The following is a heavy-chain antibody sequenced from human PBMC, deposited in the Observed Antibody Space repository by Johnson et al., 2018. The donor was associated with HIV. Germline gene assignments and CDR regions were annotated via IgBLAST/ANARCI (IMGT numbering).Heavy chain of an antibody. Sequence: QMQLVESGGGVVQPGRSLRLSCAASGFTFSSYAMHWVRQAPGKGLEWVAVISYDGSNKYYADSVKGRFTISRDNSRNSLYLQMNSLRVEDTAVYYCARYPIRDDAFDVWGQGTMVTVSS. J-gene: IGHJ3*01. D-gene: IGHD5-12*01. V-gene: IGHV3-30-3*01. CDR2: ISYDGSNK. CDR1: GFTFSSYA. CDR3: ARYPIRDDAFDV.